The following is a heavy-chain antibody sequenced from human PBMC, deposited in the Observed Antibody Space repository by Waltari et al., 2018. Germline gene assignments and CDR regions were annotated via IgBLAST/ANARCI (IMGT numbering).Heavy chain of an antibody. Sequence: EVQLLESGGGSIQPGGSLRLSCVASGFTFSSYAMSWVRQAPGKGLEWVSSVSSSGARTYYSDSVKGRFTIARDNSKNTLYLQMNSLRADDTAGYFCAKDFYSTSWSSPDYWGQGTLVTVSS. V-gene: IGHV3-23*01. CDR1: GFTFSSYA. CDR2: VSSSGART. D-gene: IGHD6-13*01. CDR3: AKDFYSTSWSSPDY. J-gene: IGHJ4*02.